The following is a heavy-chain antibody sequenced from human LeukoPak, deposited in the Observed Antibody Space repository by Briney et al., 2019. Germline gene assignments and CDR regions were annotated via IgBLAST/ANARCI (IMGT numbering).Heavy chain of an antibody. J-gene: IGHJ4*02. D-gene: IGHD3-10*01. V-gene: IGHV4-39*07. CDR3: ARVNFDHYYGSGSEVGY. Sequence: PSETLSLTCTVSGGSISSSSYYWGWIRQPPGKGLEWIGSIYYSGSTYYNPSLKSRVTISVDTSKNQFSLKLSSVTAADTAVYYCARVNFDHYYGSGSEVGYWGQGTLVTVSS. CDR1: GGSISSSSYY. CDR2: IYYSGST.